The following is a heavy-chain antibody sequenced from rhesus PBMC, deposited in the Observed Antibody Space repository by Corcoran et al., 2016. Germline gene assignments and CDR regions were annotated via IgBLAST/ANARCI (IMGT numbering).Heavy chain of an antibody. D-gene: IGHD6S26*01. CDR1: GGSISGYY. CDR3: AGPYSSGWSFFDY. CDR2: IYGSGSST. V-gene: IGHV4-73*01. J-gene: IGHJ4*01. Sequence: QVQLQQWGEGLVKPSETLSLTCAVYGGSISGYYYWSWIRQPPGKGLEWIGYIYGSGSSTNYNPSLKRRVTLSVDTSKNQLALKLSSVTAADTAGYYCAGPYSSGWSFFDYWGQGVLVTVSS.